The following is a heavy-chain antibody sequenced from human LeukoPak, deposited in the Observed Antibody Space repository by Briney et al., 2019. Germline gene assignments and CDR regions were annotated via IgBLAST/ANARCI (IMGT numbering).Heavy chain of an antibody. CDR1: GGSISSYY. CDR2: IYYSGST. D-gene: IGHD4-11*01. CDR3: ARAYSNYFDY. V-gene: IGHV4-59*01. J-gene: IGHJ4*02. Sequence: SETLSLTCTVSGGSISSYYWSWIRQPPGKGLEWIGYIYYSGSTNYNPSLKSRVTISVDTFKNQFSLKLSSVTAADTAVYYCARAYSNYFDYWGQGTLVTVSS.